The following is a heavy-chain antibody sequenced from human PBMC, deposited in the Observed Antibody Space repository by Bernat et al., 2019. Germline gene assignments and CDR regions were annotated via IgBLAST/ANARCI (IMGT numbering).Heavy chain of an antibody. V-gene: IGHV3-23*01. CDR2: ISGSGGSK. J-gene: IGHJ6*02. CDR3: AKDQSHYYYYGMDV. Sequence: EVQLLESGGGLVQPGGSLRLSCAASGFTFSSYAMSWVRQAPGKGLEWVSAISGSGGSKYYADSVKGRFTISRDNSKNTLYLQMNSLRAEDTAVYYCAKDQSHYYYYGMDVWGQGTTVTVSS. CDR1: GFTFSSYA.